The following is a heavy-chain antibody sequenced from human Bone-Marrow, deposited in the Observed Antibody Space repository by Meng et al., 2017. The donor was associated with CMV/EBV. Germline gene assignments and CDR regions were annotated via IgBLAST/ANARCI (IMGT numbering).Heavy chain of an antibody. D-gene: IGHD3-16*02. CDR1: GGTFSSYA. CDR3: ARRSWDAFDI. CDR2: IIPILGIA. Sequence: SVKVSCKASGGTFSSYAISWVRQAPGQGLEWMGGIIPILGIANYAQKFQGRVTITADKSTSTAYMELSSLRSDDTAVYYCARRSWDAFDIWGQGTMVTVSS. J-gene: IGHJ3*02. V-gene: IGHV1-69*10.